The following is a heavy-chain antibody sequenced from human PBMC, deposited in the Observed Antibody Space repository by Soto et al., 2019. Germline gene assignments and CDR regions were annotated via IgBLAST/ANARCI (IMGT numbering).Heavy chain of an antibody. CDR1: GFTFRDFA. J-gene: IGHJ4*02. CDR2: ISYSGVST. Sequence: GGSLRLSCAPSGFTFRDFAMIWVRQAPGKRLEWVSAISYSGVSTYYADSVKGRFTISRDSSENTLSLQMNSLRVDDTAVYYCARTRGYSDYDLDYWGQGTLVTVSS. CDR3: ARTRGYSDYDLDY. V-gene: IGHV3-23*01. D-gene: IGHD5-12*01.